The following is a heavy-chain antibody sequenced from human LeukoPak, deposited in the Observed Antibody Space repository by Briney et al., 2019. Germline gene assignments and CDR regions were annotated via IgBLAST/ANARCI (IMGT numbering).Heavy chain of an antibody. V-gene: IGHV3-21*04. CDR2: ISSSSSYI. D-gene: IGHD6-19*01. Sequence: GSLRLSFAASGFPFSSYSMNWVRPAPGKGLGWVSSISSSSSYIYYADSVKGRFTISRDNSKNTLYLQMNSLRAEDTAVYYCASYGGWYDNDYWGQGTLVTVSS. CDR3: ASYGGWYDNDY. J-gene: IGHJ4*02. CDR1: GFPFSSYS.